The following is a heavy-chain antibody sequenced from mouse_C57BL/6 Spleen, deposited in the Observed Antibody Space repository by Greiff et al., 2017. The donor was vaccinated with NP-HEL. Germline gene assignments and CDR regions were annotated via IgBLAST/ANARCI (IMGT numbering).Heavy chain of an antibody. CDR3: ARRGDSSYAMDY. Sequence: EVKVVESGGDLVKPGGSLKLSCAASGFTFSSYGMFWVRQTPDKRLEWVATISSGGSYTYYPDSVKGRFTISRDNAKNTLYLQMSSLKSEDTAMYYCARRGDSSYAMDYWGQGTSVTVSS. CDR1: GFTFSSYG. V-gene: IGHV5-6*02. J-gene: IGHJ4*01. CDR2: ISSGGSYT. D-gene: IGHD1-1*01.